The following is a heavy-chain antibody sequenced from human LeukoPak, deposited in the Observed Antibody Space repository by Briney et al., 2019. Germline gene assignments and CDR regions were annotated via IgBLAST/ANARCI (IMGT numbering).Heavy chain of an antibody. CDR3: ARASDGMATTFDY. V-gene: IGHV4-34*01. Sequence: SETLSLTCAVYGGSFSGYYWSWIRQPPGKGLEWIGEINHSGSTNYNPSLTSRVTISVDTFKNQFSLRLSSVTAADTAVYYCARASDGMATTFDYWGQGTLVTVSS. D-gene: IGHD5-24*01. CDR1: GGSFSGYY. J-gene: IGHJ4*02. CDR2: INHSGST.